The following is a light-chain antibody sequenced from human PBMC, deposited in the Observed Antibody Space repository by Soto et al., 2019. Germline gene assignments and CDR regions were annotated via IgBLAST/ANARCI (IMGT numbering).Light chain of an antibody. CDR1: QSVSSSY. CDR2: GAS. Sequence: EIVLTQSPGTLSLSPGERATLSCRASQSVSSSYLAWYQQKAGQAPRLVIYGASIRATGIPDRFSGSGSGKNFTLTISRLDPEDSAVYYWQQYGNSPRTFGQGTKVESK. CDR3: QQYGNSPRT. V-gene: IGKV3-20*01. J-gene: IGKJ1*01.